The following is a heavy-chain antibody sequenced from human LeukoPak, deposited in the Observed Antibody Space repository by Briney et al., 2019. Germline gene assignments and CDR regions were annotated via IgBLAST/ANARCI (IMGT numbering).Heavy chain of an antibody. CDR1: RFTFSSYG. V-gene: IGHV3-30*02. CDR3: AKVKYCSSTSCYRSPRDY. D-gene: IGHD2-2*02. CDR2: IRYDGSNK. Sequence: PGGSLRLSCAASRFTFSSYGMHWVRQAPGKGLEWVAFIRYDGSNKYYADSVKGRFTISRDNSKNTLYLQMNSLRAEDTAIYYSAKVKYCSSTSCYRSPRDYWGQGTLVTVSS. J-gene: IGHJ4*02.